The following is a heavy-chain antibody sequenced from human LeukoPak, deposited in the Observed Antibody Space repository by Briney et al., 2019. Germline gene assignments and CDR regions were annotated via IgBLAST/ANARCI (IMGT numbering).Heavy chain of an antibody. CDR1: GFSISSGYW. CDR2: ISHSGST. Sequence: PSGTLSLTCAVSGFSISSGYWWSWVRQPPGKGLEWIGEISHSGSTNYNPSLKSRVTISLDGSKNQFSLKLNSVTAADTAVYYCTRNAAYCLDFWGQGTPVTVSS. D-gene: IGHD2-21*01. CDR3: TRNAAYCLDF. V-gene: IGHV4-4*02. J-gene: IGHJ4*02.